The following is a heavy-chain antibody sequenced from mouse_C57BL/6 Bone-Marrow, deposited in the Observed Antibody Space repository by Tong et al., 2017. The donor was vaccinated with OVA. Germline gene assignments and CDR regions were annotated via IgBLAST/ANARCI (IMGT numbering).Heavy chain of an antibody. Sequence: VQLQESGAELVMPGASVKLSCKASGYTFTNYWMHWVKQRPGQGLEWIGEIDPSDSYTNYNQKFKGKATLTVDKSSSTAYMQLSSLTSEDSAVYYCARWPYWGQGTTLTVSS. CDR1: GYTFTNYW. CDR2: IDPSDSYT. V-gene: IGHV1-69*01. J-gene: IGHJ2*01. CDR3: ARWPY.